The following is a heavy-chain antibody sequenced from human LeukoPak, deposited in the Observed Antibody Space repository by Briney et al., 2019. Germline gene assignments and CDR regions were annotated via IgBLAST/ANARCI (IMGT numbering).Heavy chain of an antibody. Sequence: PGGSLRLSCAASGFTFSSYAMSWVRQAPGKGLEWVPAISGSGGSTYYADSVKGRFTISRDNSKNTLYLQMNSLRAEDTAVYYCAISREATSDFWGQGTLVTVSS. D-gene: IGHD5-12*01. J-gene: IGHJ4*02. CDR2: ISGSGGST. CDR1: GFTFSSYA. V-gene: IGHV3-23*01. CDR3: AISREATSDF.